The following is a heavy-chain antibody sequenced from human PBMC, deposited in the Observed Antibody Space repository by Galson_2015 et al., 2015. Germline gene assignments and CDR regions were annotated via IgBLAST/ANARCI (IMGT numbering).Heavy chain of an antibody. CDR1: GYTFTSYG. V-gene: IGHV1-18*01. Sequence: SVKVSCKASGYTFTSYGISWVRQAPGQGLEWMGCISAYNGNTNYAQKLQGRVTMTTDTSKSTAYMELRSLRYDDTDVYYCARGTGADLDYWGQGTLVTVSS. CDR2: ISAYNGNT. D-gene: IGHD7-27*01. CDR3: ARGTGADLDY. J-gene: IGHJ4*02.